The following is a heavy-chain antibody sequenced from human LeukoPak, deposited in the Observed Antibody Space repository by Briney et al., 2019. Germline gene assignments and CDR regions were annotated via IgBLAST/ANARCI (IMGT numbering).Heavy chain of an antibody. D-gene: IGHD3-3*01. J-gene: IGHJ3*02. CDR2: INHSGST. V-gene: IGHV4-39*07. Sequence: SETLSLTCTVSGGSISSSSYYWSWIRQPPGKGLEWIGEINHSGSTNYNPSLKSRVTISVDTSNNQFSLKLNSVTAADTAVYYCARIGFLDAFDIWGQGTMVTVSS. CDR3: ARIGFLDAFDI. CDR1: GGSISSSSYY.